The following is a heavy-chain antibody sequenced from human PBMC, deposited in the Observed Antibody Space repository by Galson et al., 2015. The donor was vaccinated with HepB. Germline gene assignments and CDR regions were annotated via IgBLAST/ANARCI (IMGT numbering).Heavy chain of an antibody. Sequence: SVKVSCKASGYTFTTYGISWVRQAPGQGLEWMGWISAYNGNTNYVQKFQGRVTMTTDTFTSTAYMELRSPRSDDTAVYYCARHIDHYYHSSGGYYYYYALDVWGQGTTVTVSS. V-gene: IGHV1-18*01. CDR3: ARHIDHYYHSSGGYYYYYALDV. J-gene: IGHJ6*02. CDR2: ISAYNGNT. CDR1: GYTFTTYG. D-gene: IGHD3-22*01.